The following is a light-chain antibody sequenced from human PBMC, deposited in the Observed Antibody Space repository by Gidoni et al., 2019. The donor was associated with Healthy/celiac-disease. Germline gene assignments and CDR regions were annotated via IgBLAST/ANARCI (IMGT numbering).Light chain of an antibody. CDR1: ALPKQY. CDR3: QSADSSGTYVV. V-gene: IGLV3-25*03. CDR2: KDS. J-gene: IGLJ2*01. Sequence: SSDLTQPPSVSVAQGQPARITCSGDALPKQYAYWYLQKPGQAPVLVIYKDSERHSGIPERFSCSSSGTTVTLTISGVQAEDEADYYCQSADSSGTYVVFGGGTKLTVL.